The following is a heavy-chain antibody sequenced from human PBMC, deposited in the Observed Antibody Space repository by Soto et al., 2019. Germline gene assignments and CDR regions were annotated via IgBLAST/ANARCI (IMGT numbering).Heavy chain of an antibody. D-gene: IGHD4-17*01. CDR2: ISSSSSYI. V-gene: IGHV3-21*01. CDR1: GFTFSSYS. Sequence: GGSLRLSCAASGFTFSSYSMNWVRQAPGKGLEWVSSISSSSSYIYYADSVKGRFTISRDNAKNSLYLQMNSLRAEDTAVYYCARKDGDYYLTGVGMDVWGKGTTVTVSS. CDR3: ARKDGDYYLTGVGMDV. J-gene: IGHJ6*03.